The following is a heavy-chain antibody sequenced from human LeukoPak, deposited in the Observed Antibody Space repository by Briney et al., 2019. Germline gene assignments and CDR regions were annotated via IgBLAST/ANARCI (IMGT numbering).Heavy chain of an antibody. V-gene: IGHV3-7*01. J-gene: IGHJ4*02. D-gene: IGHD1-7*01. CDR1: GFTFSNYW. CDR2: INQDESEK. CDR3: VDGTTPDY. Sequence: GGSLRLSCAASGFTFSNYWMSWVRQPPGRGLEWVANINQDESEKYYVDSVKGRFTISRDNAKNSLYLQMNSLRSEDTAVYYCVDGTTPDYWGQGTLVTASS.